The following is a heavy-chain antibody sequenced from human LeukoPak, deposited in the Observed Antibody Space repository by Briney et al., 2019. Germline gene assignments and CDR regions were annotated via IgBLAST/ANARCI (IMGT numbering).Heavy chain of an antibody. J-gene: IGHJ3*02. V-gene: IGHV3-74*01. CDR2: FNTDGTTT. CDR3: ARGGYSAAFDM. D-gene: IGHD1-26*01. Sequence: PGGSLRLSCVVYGFTLSSYWMYWVRQAPGKGLQWVSRFNTDGTTTNYADSVKGRFTISRDNAKNTLYLQMNSLRAEDTAVYYCARGGYSAAFDMWGQGTMVTVSS. CDR1: GFTLSSYW.